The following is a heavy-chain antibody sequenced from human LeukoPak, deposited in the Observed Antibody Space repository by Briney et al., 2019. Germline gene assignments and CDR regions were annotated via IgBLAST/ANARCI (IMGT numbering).Heavy chain of an antibody. V-gene: IGHV1-69*04. CDR2: IIPILGIA. J-gene: IGHJ4*02. CDR3: ASGSGTMVRGVMFGY. Sequence: ASVKVSCKASGGTFSSYAISWVRQAPGQGLEWMGRIIPILGIANYAQKFQGRVTITADKSTSTAYMELSSLRSEDTAVYYCASGSGTMVRGVMFGYWGQGTLVTVSS. D-gene: IGHD3-10*01. CDR1: GGTFSSYA.